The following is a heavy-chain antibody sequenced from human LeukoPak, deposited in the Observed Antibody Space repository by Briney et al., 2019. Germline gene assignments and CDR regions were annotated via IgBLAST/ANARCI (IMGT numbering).Heavy chain of an antibody. V-gene: IGHV3-30-3*01. CDR2: ISYDGSNK. D-gene: IGHD6-6*01. Sequence: PGRSVRLSCAASGFTFSSYAMHWVRQAPGKGLEWVAVISYDGSNKYYADSVKGRFTISRDNSKNTLYLQMNSLRAEDTAVYYCAAYSSSSHDAFDIWGQGTMVTVSS. CDR3: AAYSSSSHDAFDI. CDR1: GFTFSSYA. J-gene: IGHJ3*02.